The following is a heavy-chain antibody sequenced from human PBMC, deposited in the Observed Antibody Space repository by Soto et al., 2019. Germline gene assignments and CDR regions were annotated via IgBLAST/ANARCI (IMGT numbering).Heavy chain of an antibody. J-gene: IGHJ6*02. CDR1: GYTFTSYA. Sequence: ASVKVSCKASGYTFTSYAMHWVRQAPGQRLEWMGWINAGNGNTKYSQKFQGRVTITRDTSASTAYMELSSLRSEDTAVYYCASFGVGIMLPTGRGTQMDGWGQGATVTVSS. V-gene: IGHV1-3*01. D-gene: IGHD3-3*01. CDR2: INAGNGNT. CDR3: ASFGVGIMLPTGRGTQMDG.